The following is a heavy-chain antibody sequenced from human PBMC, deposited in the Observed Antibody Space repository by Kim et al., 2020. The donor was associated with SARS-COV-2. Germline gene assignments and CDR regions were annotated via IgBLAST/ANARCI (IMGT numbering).Heavy chain of an antibody. J-gene: IGHJ5*02. CDR2: IKSDGSDT. CDR3: ARGSFQQGFDP. V-gene: IGHV3-74*01. Sequence: GGSLRLSCEASGFTFSSYWMNWVRQGPGKGLVWVSRIKSDGSDTHYADSVKGRFTISRDNAKNTLHLQLNSLGVEDTAIYYCARGSFQQGFDPWGQGTLLPVSS. CDR1: GFTFSSYW. D-gene: IGHD6-13*01.